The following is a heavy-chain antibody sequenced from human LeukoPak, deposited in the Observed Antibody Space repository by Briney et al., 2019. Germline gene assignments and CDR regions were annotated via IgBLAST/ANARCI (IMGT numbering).Heavy chain of an antibody. V-gene: IGHV3-23*01. Sequence: GGSLRLSCAASGFTFSSYAMSWVRQAPGKWLEWVSAISGSGGSTYYADSVKGRFTISRDNSKNTLYLQMNSLRAEDTAVYYCARSVPGGPYYYDSSGYPYWGQGTLVTVSS. D-gene: IGHD3-22*01. CDR2: ISGSGGST. CDR1: GFTFSSYA. J-gene: IGHJ4*02. CDR3: ARSVPGGPYYYDSSGYPY.